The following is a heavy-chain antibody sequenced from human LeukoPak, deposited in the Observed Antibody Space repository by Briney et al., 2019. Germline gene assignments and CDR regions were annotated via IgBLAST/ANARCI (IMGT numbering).Heavy chain of an antibody. CDR1: GAPISGSY. CDR3: ANSYDSKIVPFDN. CDR2: VYSSGST. V-gene: IGHV4-4*09. J-gene: IGHJ4*02. Sequence: PSETLSLTCTVFGAPISGSYWNWVRQPPGRGLEWIGYVYSSGSTDYNPSLKSRVAISVDASKNQFSLKLTSVTAADTTVYYCANSYDSKIVPFDNWGQGALVTASS. D-gene: IGHD3-22*01.